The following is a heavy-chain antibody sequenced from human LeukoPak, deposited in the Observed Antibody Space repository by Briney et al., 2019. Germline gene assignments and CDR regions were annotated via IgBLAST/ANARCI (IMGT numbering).Heavy chain of an antibody. CDR3: ARDFWFGELRYYFDY. CDR1: GFIFSYYG. J-gene: IGHJ4*02. D-gene: IGHD3-10*01. CDR2: IWYDGSNR. Sequence: GGSLRLSCAASGFIFSYYGMHWVRQAPGKGLEWVAVIWYDGSNRYYADSLKGRFTISRDNSKNTLYLQMNSLRAEDTAVYYCARDFWFGELRYYFDYWGQGTLVTVSS. V-gene: IGHV3-33*01.